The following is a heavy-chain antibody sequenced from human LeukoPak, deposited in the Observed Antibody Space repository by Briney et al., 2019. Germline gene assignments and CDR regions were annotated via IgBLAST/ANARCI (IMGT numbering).Heavy chain of an antibody. CDR2: ISGSSDSI. Sequence: PGGSLRLSCAASGFTFSSYAMSWVRQAPGKGLEWVSIISGSSDSIYYADSVKGRFTVPRDNSKNTVYLQMYSLRVEDTAVYYCAKAVYYYGSGRDFFDYWGQGTLVTVSS. J-gene: IGHJ4*02. D-gene: IGHD3-10*01. V-gene: IGHV3-23*01. CDR1: GFTFSSYA. CDR3: AKAVYYYGSGRDFFDY.